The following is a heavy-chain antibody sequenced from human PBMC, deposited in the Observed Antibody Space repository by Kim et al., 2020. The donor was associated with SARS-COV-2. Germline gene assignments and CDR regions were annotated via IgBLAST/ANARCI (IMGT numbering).Heavy chain of an antibody. J-gene: IGHJ6*02. CDR3: ARGQLATTWYYYYGMDV. CDR1: GGTFSSYA. CDR2: IIPIFGTA. Sequence: SVKVSCKASGGTFSSYAISWVRQAPGQGLEWMGGIIPIFGTANYAQKFQGRVTITADESTSTAYMELSSLRSEDTAVYYCARGQLATTWYYYYGMDVWGQGTTVTVSS. D-gene: IGHD5-12*01. V-gene: IGHV1-69*13.